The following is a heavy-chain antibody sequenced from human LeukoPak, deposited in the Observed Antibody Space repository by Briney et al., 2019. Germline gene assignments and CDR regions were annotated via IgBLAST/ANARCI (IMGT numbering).Heavy chain of an antibody. CDR3: AREDIVVPPLGDYYYYMDV. J-gene: IGHJ6*03. D-gene: IGHD2-2*01. CDR1: GGSISSYY. V-gene: IGHV4-4*07. CDR2: IYTSGST. Sequence: SETLSLTCTVSGGSISSYYWSWIRQPAGKGLEWIGRIYTSGSTNYNPSLKSRVTISVDTSKNQFSLKLSSVTAADTAVYYCAREDIVVPPLGDYYYYMDVWGKGTTVTVSS.